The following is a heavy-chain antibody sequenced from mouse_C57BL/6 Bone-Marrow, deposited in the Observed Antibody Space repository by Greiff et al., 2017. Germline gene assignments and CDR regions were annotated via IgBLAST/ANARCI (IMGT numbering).Heavy chain of an antibody. CDR3: ARSGAFDYDGSRSARDY. CDR2: ILPGSGST. J-gene: IGHJ4*01. V-gene: IGHV1-9*01. D-gene: IGHD1-1*01. Sequence: VQLQQSGAELMKPGASVKLSCKATGYTFTGYWIEWVKQRPGHGLEWIGEILPGSGSTNYNEKFYGTATFTADPSSNTAYMQISSQTTEDTAMYYGARSGAFDYDGSRSARDYWGQGTSVTVSS. CDR1: GYTFTGYW.